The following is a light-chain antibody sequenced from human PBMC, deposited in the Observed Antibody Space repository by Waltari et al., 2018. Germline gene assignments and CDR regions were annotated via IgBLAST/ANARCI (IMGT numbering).Light chain of an antibody. CDR3: AVWDDSLKGCV. V-gene: IGLV1-44*01. CDR2: GYD. Sequence: QSVLTQSPSASGTPGQRVTISCSGSISNIGSNPVGWYQHHPGTAPKLVFYGYDQRPSGVPARFSGSQSGTSASLAISGLQAEDEADYYCAVWDDSLKGCVFGTGTKVTVL. CDR1: ISNIGSNP. J-gene: IGLJ1*01.